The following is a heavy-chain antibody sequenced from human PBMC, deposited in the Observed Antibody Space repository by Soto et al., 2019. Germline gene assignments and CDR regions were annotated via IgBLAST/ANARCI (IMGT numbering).Heavy chain of an antibody. J-gene: IGHJ4*02. CDR3: ARGRREWGFDY. D-gene: IGHD2-8*01. V-gene: IGHV3-33*01. CDR1: GFTFSSYG. Sequence: QVQLVESGGGVVQPGRSLRLSCAASGFTFSSYGMHWVRQAPGKGLEWVAVIWYDGSNKYYADSVKGRFTISRDNSKNTLYLQMNSLRAEDTAVYYCARGRREWGFDYWGQGTLVTVSS. CDR2: IWYDGSNK.